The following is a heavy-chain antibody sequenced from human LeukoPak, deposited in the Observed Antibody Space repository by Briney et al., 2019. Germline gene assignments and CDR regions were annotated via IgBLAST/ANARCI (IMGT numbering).Heavy chain of an antibody. CDR3: ARALRDMATVRPDY. CDR1: GYTFTSYD. J-gene: IGHJ4*02. CDR2: MNPNSGNT. D-gene: IGHD5-24*01. Sequence: ASVKVSCKASGYTFTSYDINWVRQATGQGLEWMGWMNPNSGNTGYAQKFQGRVTMTRNTSISTAYMELSSLRSEDTAVYYCARALRDMATVRPDYWGQGTLVTVSS. V-gene: IGHV1-8*01.